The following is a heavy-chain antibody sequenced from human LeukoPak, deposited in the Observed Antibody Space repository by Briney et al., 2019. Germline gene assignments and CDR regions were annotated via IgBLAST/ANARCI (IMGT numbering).Heavy chain of an antibody. Sequence: ASVTLFSKASGYTFSGYYIHWVRQAPGQGLEWMGWINPNTGGTNFAQSFQGRVTMTTVTSISTAYMELSRLRSDDTAVYYCARVVDILTGHDSALDYWGQGTMASGSS. J-gene: IGHJ4*02. D-gene: IGHD3-9*01. CDR1: GYTFSGYY. CDR3: ARVVDILTGHDSALDY. V-gene: IGHV1-2*02. CDR2: INPNTGGT.